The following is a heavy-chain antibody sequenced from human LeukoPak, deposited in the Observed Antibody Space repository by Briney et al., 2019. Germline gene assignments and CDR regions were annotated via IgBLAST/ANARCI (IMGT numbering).Heavy chain of an antibody. CDR1: GFTFSSYE. CDR2: ISSSGSTI. V-gene: IGHV3-48*03. CDR3: ARGVNDAFDI. J-gene: IGHJ3*02. Sequence: GGSLRLSCAASGFTFSSYEMNWVRQAPGKGLEWGSYISSSGSTIYYADSVKGRFTISRDNAKNSLYLQMNSLRAEDTAVYYCARGVNDAFDIWGQGTMVSVSS.